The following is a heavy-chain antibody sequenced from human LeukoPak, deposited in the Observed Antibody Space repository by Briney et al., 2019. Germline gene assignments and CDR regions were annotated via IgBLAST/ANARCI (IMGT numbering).Heavy chain of an antibody. CDR1: GFTFISYD. CDR3: ARGRGGDYDFWSGYEDAFDI. D-gene: IGHD3-3*01. J-gene: IGHJ3*02. CDR2: IGTAGDT. V-gene: IGHV3-13*01. Sequence: GGSLRLSRAASGFTFISYDMHWVRQATGKGREWVSAIGTAGDTYYPGSVKGRFTISRENAKKSLDIQLNSLRAGGTAVYYWARGRGGDYDFWSGYEDAFDIWGQGTLVTVSS.